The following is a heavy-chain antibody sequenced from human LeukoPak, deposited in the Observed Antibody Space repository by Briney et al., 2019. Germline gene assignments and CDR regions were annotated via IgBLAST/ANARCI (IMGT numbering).Heavy chain of an antibody. CDR2: ISGSGGST. Sequence: PGGSLRLSCAASGFTVSSNYMSWVRQAPGKGLEWVSAISGSGGSTYYADSVKGRFTISRDNSKNTLYLQMNSLRAEDTAVYYCAKGGLVLIAFDIWGQGTMVTVSS. V-gene: IGHV3-23*01. D-gene: IGHD6-19*01. J-gene: IGHJ3*02. CDR1: GFTVSSNY. CDR3: AKGGLVLIAFDI.